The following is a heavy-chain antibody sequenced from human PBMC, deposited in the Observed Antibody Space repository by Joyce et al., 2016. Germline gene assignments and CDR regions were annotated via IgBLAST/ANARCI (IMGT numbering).Heavy chain of an antibody. Sequence: EVQLVESGGGFIQPGGSLRLSCVASGFTFSNYNMNWVRQAQGEGLEWVSYITSSGSAIYYADSVKGQLTISRDNAKNSLYQQVNSLRDEDTAVYYGARDPGNAAVDIWGQGTMVTVSS. V-gene: IGHV3-48*02. D-gene: IGHD3-10*01. J-gene: IGHJ3*02. CDR1: GFTFSNYN. CDR2: ITSSGSAI. CDR3: ARDPGNAAVDI.